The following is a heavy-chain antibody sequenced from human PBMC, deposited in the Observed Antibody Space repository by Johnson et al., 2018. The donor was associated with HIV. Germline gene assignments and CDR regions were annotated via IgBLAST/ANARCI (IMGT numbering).Heavy chain of an antibody. CDR1: GFIFSDYY. J-gene: IGHJ3*02. D-gene: IGHD3-16*01. CDR3: ANGGRGDAFDI. V-gene: IGHV3-23*04. Sequence: VQLVESGGGVVQPGRSLRLSCAASGFIFSDYYLTWVRQGPGKGLEWVSAISGSGGSPYYADSVQGRFTISRDHSKNTLYLQMNSLRAEDTAVYYCANGGRGDAFDIWGQGTMVTVSS. CDR2: ISGSGGSP.